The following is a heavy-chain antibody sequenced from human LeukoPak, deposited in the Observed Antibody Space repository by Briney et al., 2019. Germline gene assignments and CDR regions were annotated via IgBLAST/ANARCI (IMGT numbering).Heavy chain of an antibody. D-gene: IGHD3-16*02. V-gene: IGHV3-7*01. CDR2: IKQDGSEK. CDR1: GFTFSSYW. CDR3: ARVYYVWGSYRRDDAFDI. J-gene: IGHJ3*02. Sequence: GGSLRLSCAASGFTFSSYWMSWVRQAPGKGLEWVANIKQDGSEKYYVDSVKGRFTISRDNAKNSLYLQMNSLRAEDTAVYYCARVYYVWGSYRRDDAFDIWGQGTMVTVSS.